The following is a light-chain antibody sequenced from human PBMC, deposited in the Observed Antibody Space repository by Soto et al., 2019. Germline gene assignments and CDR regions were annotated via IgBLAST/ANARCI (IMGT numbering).Light chain of an antibody. CDR2: AAS. Sequence: IQVHQCLSSLSASVEYRVIITCRASQSIRNHLNWYQQKPGKAPKLLIFAASSLQSGVPSRFSGSGSGTDFTLAISSVPPEDFATFNCQQSDSPPTFSQGTRLEIK. V-gene: IGKV1-39*01. CDR1: QSIRNH. CDR3: QQSDSPPT. J-gene: IGKJ5*01.